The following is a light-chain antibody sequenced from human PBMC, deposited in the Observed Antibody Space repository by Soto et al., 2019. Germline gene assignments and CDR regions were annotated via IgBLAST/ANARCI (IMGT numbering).Light chain of an antibody. CDR2: EVS. V-gene: IGLV2-14*01. J-gene: IGLJ2*01. Sequence: QSALTQPASVSGSPGQSITISCTGTSSDLGGYNYVSWYQQHPGKAPKLIIYEVSHRPSGVSNRFSGSKSGNTASLTISGLQAEDEADYYCSSYTSSSTLVVFGGGTKLTVL. CDR3: SSYTSSSTLVV. CDR1: SSDLGGYNY.